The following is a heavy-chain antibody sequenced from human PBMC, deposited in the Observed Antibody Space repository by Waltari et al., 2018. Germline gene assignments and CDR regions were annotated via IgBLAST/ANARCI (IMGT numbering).Heavy chain of an antibody. V-gene: IGHV1-2*02. Sequence: QVQMTQSGAELRKPGASVKISCKASGYTFTAYYLHWVRTAPGQRLEWMGWISPKSGGANYAPKFQDRVTMTRDTSNNTAYLDLGSLTSDDTALYFCVRNVAGTRIDQFEYWGQGTLVTVSS. J-gene: IGHJ4*02. CDR2: ISPKSGGA. D-gene: IGHD6-19*01. CDR3: VRNVAGTRIDQFEY. CDR1: GYTFTAYY.